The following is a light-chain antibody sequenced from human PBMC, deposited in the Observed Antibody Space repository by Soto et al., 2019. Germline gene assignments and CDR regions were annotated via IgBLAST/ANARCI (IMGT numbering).Light chain of an antibody. CDR1: QSVDSY. V-gene: IGKV3-11*01. J-gene: IGKJ5*01. CDR2: GAS. Sequence: EIVLTQSPASLSLSPVERATLSCRASQSVDSYLVWYQQKPGQAPRLLIFGASNRATGIPARFSGSGSGTDFTLSINSLEPEDFAVYYCQQRSKWPITFGQGTRLEI. CDR3: QQRSKWPIT.